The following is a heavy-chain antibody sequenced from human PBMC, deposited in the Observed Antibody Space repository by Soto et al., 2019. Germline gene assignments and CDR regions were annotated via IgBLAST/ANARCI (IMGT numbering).Heavy chain of an antibody. Sequence: QVQLVESGGGVVQPGRSLRLSCAASGFTFSSYGMHWVRQAPGKGLEWVAVIWYDGSNKYYADSVKGRFTISRDNSKNTLYLQMNSLRAEDTAVYYCARGMYYYDSSGFDAFDIWGQGTMVTVSS. CDR1: GFTFSSYG. CDR3: ARGMYYYDSSGFDAFDI. D-gene: IGHD3-22*01. V-gene: IGHV3-33*01. J-gene: IGHJ3*02. CDR2: IWYDGSNK.